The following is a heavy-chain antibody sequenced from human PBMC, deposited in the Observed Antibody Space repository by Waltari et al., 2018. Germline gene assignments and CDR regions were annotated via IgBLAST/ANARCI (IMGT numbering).Heavy chain of an antibody. CDR2: IKEDGSEA. V-gene: IGHV3-7*03. D-gene: IGHD2-21*01. Sequence: EVQLVESGGAWVQPGGTMRLACDASGFTFNKHWMSWVRQAPGKGLEWVASIKEDGSEANYLESVKGRFTISRDNAKNSLFLQMNSLRAEDTAVYYCSDPPSDFWGQGTQVIVSS. CDR3: SDPPSDF. CDR1: GFTFNKHW. J-gene: IGHJ4*02.